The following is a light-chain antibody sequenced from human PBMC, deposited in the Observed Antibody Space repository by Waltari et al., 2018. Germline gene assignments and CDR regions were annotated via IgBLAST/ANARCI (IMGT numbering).Light chain of an antibody. CDR2: GKE. CDR3: SSRNGRANQVV. V-gene: IGLV3-19*01. J-gene: IGLJ2*01. CDR1: SLRTSY. Sequence: SSELTQDPAVSVALGQTIRITCQGDSLRTSYASWYQVKPGQAPVLVMFGKEKRPSGVRERFSGHTSETTSSLTITGAQAEDEADYYCSSRNGRANQVVFAGGTKVTVL.